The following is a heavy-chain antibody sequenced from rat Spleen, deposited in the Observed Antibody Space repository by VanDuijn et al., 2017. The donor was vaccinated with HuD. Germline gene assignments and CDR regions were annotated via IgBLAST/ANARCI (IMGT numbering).Heavy chain of an antibody. CDR1: GLSLTSIS. J-gene: IGHJ2*01. CDR3: ASGIHDF. V-gene: IGHV2-47*01. D-gene: IGHD1-4*01. Sequence: QVQLQESGPGLVQPSQTLSLTCTVPGLSLTSISVSWIRQPPGKGLEWMGVIWDSGGTDYASSLKSRLSISRDTSRDQVFLKMSSLQIEDTAMYFCASGIHDFWGQGVMVTVSS. CDR2: IWDSGGT.